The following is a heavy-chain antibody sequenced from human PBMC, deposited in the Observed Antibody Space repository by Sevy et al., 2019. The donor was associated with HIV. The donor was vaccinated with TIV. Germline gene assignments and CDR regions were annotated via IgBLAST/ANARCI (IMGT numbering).Heavy chain of an antibody. CDR3: VKAIAKDGSF. D-gene: IGHD6-13*01. J-gene: IGHJ4*02. Sequence: GGSLRLSCVASGFSLNNYWMNWVRQAPGKGLEWVANINQDGIVKYYVDFVRGRFTISRDNARNLVFLQMSSLRVDDSALYYCVKAIAKDGSFWGQGTLVTVSS. CDR2: INQDGIVK. CDR1: GFSLNNYW. V-gene: IGHV3-7*01.